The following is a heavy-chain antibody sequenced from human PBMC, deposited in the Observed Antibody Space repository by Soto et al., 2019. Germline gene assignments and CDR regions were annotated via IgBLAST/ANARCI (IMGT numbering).Heavy chain of an antibody. V-gene: IGHV1-69*13. CDR1: GGTFSSYA. Sequence: GASVKVSCKASGGTFSSYALSWVRQAPGQGLEWMGGIIPIFGTANYAQKFQGRVTITADESTSTAYMELSSLRSEDTAVYYCASRYCSSTSCHPTLYYYYGMDVWGQGTTVTVSS. D-gene: IGHD2-2*01. J-gene: IGHJ6*02. CDR2: IIPIFGTA. CDR3: ASRYCSSTSCHPTLYYYYGMDV.